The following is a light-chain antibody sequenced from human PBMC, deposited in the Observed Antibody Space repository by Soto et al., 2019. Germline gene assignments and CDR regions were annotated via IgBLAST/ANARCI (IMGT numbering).Light chain of an antibody. CDR1: QGISSA. CDR3: QQFNL. Sequence: AIQLTQSPSSLSASVGDRVTFTCRASQGISSALAWFQQRPGKPPKLLIFDASSLESGVPSRFSGSGSGTEFTLTISSLQPEDFATYYCQQFNLFGGGTKWIS. V-gene: IGKV1-13*02. J-gene: IGKJ4*01. CDR2: DAS.